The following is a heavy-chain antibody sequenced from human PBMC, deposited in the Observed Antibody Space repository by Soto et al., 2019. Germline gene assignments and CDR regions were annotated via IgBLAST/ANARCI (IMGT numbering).Heavy chain of an antibody. D-gene: IGHD2-8*01. CDR2: INPSGGST. Sequence: QVQLVQSGAEVKKPGASVKVSCKASGYTFTDYYIHWVRQAPGQGLEWMGMINPSGGSTDYAQKFRGRVTMTRDTSTGTVYMALSRLRSEDTAVYYCARPPFPGCINAVCYPFDYWGQGTLVTVSS. CDR1: GYTFTDYY. CDR3: ARPPFPGCINAVCYPFDY. J-gene: IGHJ4*02. V-gene: IGHV1-46*01.